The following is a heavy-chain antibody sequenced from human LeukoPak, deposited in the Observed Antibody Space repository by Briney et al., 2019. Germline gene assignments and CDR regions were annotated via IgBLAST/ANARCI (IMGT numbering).Heavy chain of an antibody. CDR2: IYYSGST. V-gene: IGHV4-39*07. J-gene: IGHJ4*02. CDR3: ARDYYGGNSPFDY. Sequence: PSETLSLTCTVSGGSISSSSYYRGWIRQPPGKGLEWIGSIYYSGSTYYNPSLKSRVTISVDTSKNQFSLKLSSVTAADTAVYYCARDYYGGNSPFDYWGQGTLVTVSS. D-gene: IGHD4-23*01. CDR1: GGSISSSSYY.